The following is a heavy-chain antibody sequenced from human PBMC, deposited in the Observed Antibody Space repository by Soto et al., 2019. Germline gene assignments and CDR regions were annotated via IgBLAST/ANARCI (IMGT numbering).Heavy chain of an antibody. V-gene: IGHV3-23*01. CDR3: AKVERAVAGIID. Sequence: EVQLLESGGGLVQPGGSLRLSCAASGFTFSSYVMSWVRQAPGKGLDWVSAISVSVGSTYYADSVKGRFTISRDNSKNTLYLQMNSLRAEDTAVYYCAKVERAVAGIIDWGQGTLVTVSS. J-gene: IGHJ4*02. CDR2: ISVSVGST. CDR1: GFTFSSYV. D-gene: IGHD6-19*01.